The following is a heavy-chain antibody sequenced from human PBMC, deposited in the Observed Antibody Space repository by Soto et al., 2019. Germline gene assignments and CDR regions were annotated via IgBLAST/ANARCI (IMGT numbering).Heavy chain of an antibody. CDR2: ISGSGGST. V-gene: IGHV3-23*01. CDR1: GFTFSSYA. J-gene: IGHJ4*02. D-gene: IGHD6-6*01. Sequence: GGALRLSCAASGFTFSSYAMSWVRQAPGKGLEWVSAISGSGGSTYYADSVKGRFTISRDNSKNTLYLQMNSLRAEDTAVYYCAKWRGRSSQPLGWGQGTLVTVSS. CDR3: AKWRGRSSQPLG.